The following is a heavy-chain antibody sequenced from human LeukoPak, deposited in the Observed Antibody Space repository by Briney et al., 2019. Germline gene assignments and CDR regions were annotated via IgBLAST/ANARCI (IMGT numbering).Heavy chain of an antibody. Sequence: GGSLRLSCTASRFTFSNYYMSWVSQAPGKGLEWDSYISSTGTTIYYADSWRGRFTMCRDNAKNSLYLQMNSLRAEDTAVYYCARDSMTSLTYWYYLGQGTLVTVSS. CDR3: ARDSMTSLTYWYY. D-gene: IGHD4-11*01. CDR1: RFTFSNYY. J-gene: IGHJ4*02. V-gene: IGHV3-11*01. CDR2: ISSTGTTI.